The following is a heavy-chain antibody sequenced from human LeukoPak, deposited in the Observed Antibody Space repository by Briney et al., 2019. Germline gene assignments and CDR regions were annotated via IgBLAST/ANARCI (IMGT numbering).Heavy chain of an antibody. V-gene: IGHV4-31*03. Sequence: SETLSLTCTVSGGSISSGGYYWSWIRQRPGKGLEWMGYIYYSGSTYYNPSLKSRVTISVDTSKNQFSLKLSSVTAADTAVYYCAREGVVAFDIWGQGTMVTVSS. CDR1: GGSISSGGYY. D-gene: IGHD2-15*01. CDR3: AREGVVAFDI. J-gene: IGHJ3*02. CDR2: IYYSGST.